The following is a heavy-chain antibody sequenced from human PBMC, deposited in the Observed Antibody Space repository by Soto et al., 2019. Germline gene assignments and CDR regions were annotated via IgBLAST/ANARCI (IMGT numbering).Heavy chain of an antibody. V-gene: IGHV5-10-1*01. CDR3: ASSPRGYCSSTSCRELGNYYGMDV. J-gene: IGHJ6*02. CDR1: GYSFTSYW. D-gene: IGHD2-2*01. Sequence: EVQLVPSGAEVKKPGESLRISCKGSGYSFTSYWISWVRQMPGKGLEWMGRIDPSDSYTNYSPSFQGHVTISADKSISTAYLQWSSLKASDTAMYYCASSPRGYCSSTSCRELGNYYGMDVWGQGTTVTVSS. CDR2: IDPSDSYT.